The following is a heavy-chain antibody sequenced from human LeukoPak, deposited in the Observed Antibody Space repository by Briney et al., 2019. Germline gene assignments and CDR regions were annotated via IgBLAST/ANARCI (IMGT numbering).Heavy chain of an antibody. J-gene: IGHJ6*02. D-gene: IGHD2-2*01. CDR2: INPNSGGT. Sequence: APVKVSCKASGYTFTGYYMHWVRQAPGQGLEWMGWINPNSGGTNYAQKFQGRVTMTRDTSISTAYMELSRLRSDDTAVYYCARRVPAAWGYYGMDVWGQGTTVTVSS. V-gene: IGHV1-2*02. CDR1: GYTFTGYY. CDR3: ARRVPAAWGYYGMDV.